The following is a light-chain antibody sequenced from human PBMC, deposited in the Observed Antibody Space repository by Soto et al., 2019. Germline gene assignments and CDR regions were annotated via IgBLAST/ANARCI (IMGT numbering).Light chain of an antibody. CDR3: QQYNSYWT. Sequence: DIQMTQSPSTLSASVGDRVTITCRASQSISSWLAWYQQKPGKAPKLLIYDASSLESGVPSRFSGSGSGTEFTLTISSLQPDDFATYYCQQYNSYWTFGQGNKREIK. J-gene: IGKJ1*01. CDR1: QSISSW. V-gene: IGKV1-5*01. CDR2: DAS.